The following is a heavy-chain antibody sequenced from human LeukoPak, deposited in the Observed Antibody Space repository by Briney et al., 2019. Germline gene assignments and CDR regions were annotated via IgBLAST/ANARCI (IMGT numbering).Heavy chain of an antibody. Sequence: GGSLRLSCAASGFTFGTYGMYWVRQAPGKGLEWVAVILYDGSNKYYADSVKGRFTISRDNSKNTLYLQMNSLRAEDTAVYYCAKDDDDSRGGYYYGMDVWGQGTTVTVSS. D-gene: IGHD3-22*01. V-gene: IGHV3-30*18. CDR1: GFTFGTYG. CDR2: ILYDGSNK. CDR3: AKDDDDSRGGYYYGMDV. J-gene: IGHJ6*02.